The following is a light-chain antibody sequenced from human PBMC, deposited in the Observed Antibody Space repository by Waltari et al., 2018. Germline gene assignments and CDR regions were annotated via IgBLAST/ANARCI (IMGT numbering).Light chain of an antibody. CDR2: WAS. CDR1: QSVLYFSNTKNY. V-gene: IGKV4-1*01. CDR3: QQYYTTPRT. Sequence: DIVMTQSPDSLAVSLGERATLNCKSSQSVLYFSNTKNYLSWYQQKPGQPPKLLIYWASTREAGVPDRFSGSGSGTEFTLTISSLQAEDVAVYYCQQYYTTPRTFGQGTKVEIQ. J-gene: IGKJ1*01.